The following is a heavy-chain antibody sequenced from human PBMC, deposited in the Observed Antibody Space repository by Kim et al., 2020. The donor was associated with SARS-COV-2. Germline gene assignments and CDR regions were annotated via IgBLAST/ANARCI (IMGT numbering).Heavy chain of an antibody. Sequence: SETLSLTCTVSGGSISSGGHYWNWIRQRPGKGLEWIGYIYYSGSTYYNPSLKSRVTTSVDTSKNQFSLKLSSVTAADTAVYFCARTAADGYNGGYYFYYWGQGTLVTVSS. D-gene: IGHD5-12*01. CDR2: IYYSGST. V-gene: IGHV4-31*03. J-gene: IGHJ4*02. CDR1: GGSISSGGHY. CDR3: ARTAADGYNGGYYFYY.